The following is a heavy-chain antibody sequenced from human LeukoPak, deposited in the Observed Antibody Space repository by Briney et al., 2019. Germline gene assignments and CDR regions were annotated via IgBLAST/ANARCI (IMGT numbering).Heavy chain of an antibody. CDR2: ISYSGST. D-gene: IGHD6-19*01. CDR1: GGSFSGYY. Sequence: PSETLSLTCAVYGGSFSGYYWSWIRQPPGKGLEWIGSISYSGSTYYNPSLKSRVTISVDTSKNQFSLKLSSVTAADTAVYYCARLNIVWLVTLWGQGTLVTVSS. J-gene: IGHJ4*02. CDR3: ARLNIVWLVTL. V-gene: IGHV4-34*01.